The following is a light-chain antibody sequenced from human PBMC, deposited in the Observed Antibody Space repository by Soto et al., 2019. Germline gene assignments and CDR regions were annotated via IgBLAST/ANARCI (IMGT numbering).Light chain of an antibody. Sequence: DVQMTLSQSSLSASVGDRVTITCRASQSISTYLNWYQQKPGKAPKLLIYAASSLQSGVPSRFSGSGSGTDFTLTISSLQPEDFATYYCQQSYITPFPFGQGTRLAVK. CDR1: QSISTY. J-gene: IGKJ5*01. V-gene: IGKV1-39*01. CDR2: AAS. CDR3: QQSYITPFP.